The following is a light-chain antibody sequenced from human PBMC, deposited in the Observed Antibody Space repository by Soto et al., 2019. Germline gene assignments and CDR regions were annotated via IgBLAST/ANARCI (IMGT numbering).Light chain of an antibody. J-gene: IGKJ4*01. CDR2: DAS. CDR3: QQYNSYPLT. V-gene: IGKV3-11*01. CDR1: QSVSTY. Sequence: VLTQSPATLSLSPGDRASLSCRASQSVSTYLAWYQQRPGQAPRLLIYDASTRATDIPARFSGSGSGTDFTLTISSLEPDDFATYYCQQYNSYPLTFGGGTKVDIK.